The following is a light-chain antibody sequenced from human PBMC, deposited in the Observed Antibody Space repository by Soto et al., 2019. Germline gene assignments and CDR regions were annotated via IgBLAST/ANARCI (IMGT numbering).Light chain of an antibody. CDR1: SSNIGAGYD. CDR2: GNS. V-gene: IGLV1-40*01. Sequence: QSVLTQPPSVSGAPGQTVTISCTGSSSNIGAGYDVHWYQQLPGTAPKLLIYGNSNRPSGVPDRFSGSKSGTSASLAITGLQADDDADYYCQSYASSLSGVVFGGGTKVTVL. CDR3: QSYASSLSGVV. J-gene: IGLJ2*01.